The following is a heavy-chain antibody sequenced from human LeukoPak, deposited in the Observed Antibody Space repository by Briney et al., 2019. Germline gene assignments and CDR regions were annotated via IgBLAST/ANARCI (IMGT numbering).Heavy chain of an antibody. D-gene: IGHD3-9*01. J-gene: IGHJ3*02. V-gene: IGHV3-48*03. CDR2: ISSSGSTI. Sequence: TGGSLRLSCAASGFTFSSYEMNWVRQAPGKGLEWVSYISSSGSTIYYADSVKGRFTISRDNAKNSLYLQMNSLRAEDTAVYYCARGAYGISDIWGQGTMVTVSS. CDR3: ARGAYGISDI. CDR1: GFTFSSYE.